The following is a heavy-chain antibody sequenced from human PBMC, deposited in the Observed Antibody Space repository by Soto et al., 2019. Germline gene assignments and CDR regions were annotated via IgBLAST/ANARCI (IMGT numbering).Heavy chain of an antibody. CDR1: GLSVTSDSY. V-gene: IGHV4-61*01. Sequence: QVQLQESGPGLVKPSETLSLTCTVSGLSVTSDSYWSWIRQAPGKGLEWIGYAYYRGGTRYNPSPKTRLTHSCCTTKNPFPLSPSSGTPTDPARYYWAGDLGQGNPPAHNYFDFWGQGSLVTVSS. D-gene: IGHD3-16*01. J-gene: IGHJ4*02. CDR3: AGDLGQGNPPAHNYFDF. CDR2: AYYRGGT.